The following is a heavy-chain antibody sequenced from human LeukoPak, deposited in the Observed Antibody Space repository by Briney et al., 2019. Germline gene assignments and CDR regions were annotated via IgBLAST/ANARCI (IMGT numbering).Heavy chain of an antibody. V-gene: IGHV3-30*18. CDR1: RVTFRSYV. CDR2: ISYDGSNK. D-gene: IGHD3-22*01. CDR3: AKEDVVDISIRYFQH. J-gene: IGHJ1*01. Sequence: GWSLRLSCGARRVTFRSYVMHGVREAPGKGLEWVAVISYDGSNKYYADSVKGRFTISRDNSKNTLYLQMNSLRTEETTIYYCAKEDVVDISIRYFQHWGQGTLVTVSS.